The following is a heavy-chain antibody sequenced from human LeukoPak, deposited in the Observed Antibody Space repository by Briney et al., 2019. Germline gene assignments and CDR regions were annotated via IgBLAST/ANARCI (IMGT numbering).Heavy chain of an antibody. CDR2: INHSGST. V-gene: IGHV4-34*01. CDR1: GGSFSGYY. CDR3: ARWLFDY. J-gene: IGHJ4*02. Sequence: PSETLSLTCAVYGGSFSGYYWSWIRQPPGKGLEWIGEINHSGSTNYNPSLKSRVSISVDTSKNQCSLKLSSVTAADTAVYYCARWLFDYWGQGTLVTVSS. D-gene: IGHD5-12*01.